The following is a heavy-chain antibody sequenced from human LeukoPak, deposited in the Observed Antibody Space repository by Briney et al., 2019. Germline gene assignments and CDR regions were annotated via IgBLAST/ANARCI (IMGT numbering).Heavy chain of an antibody. CDR1: GYSFTSYW. V-gene: IGHV5-51*01. J-gene: IGHJ4*02. D-gene: IGHD3-22*01. Sequence: GESLKISCKGSGYSFTSYWIGWVRQMPGKGLEWMGIIYPGDSDTRYSPSFQGQVTLSPDKSISTAYLQWSSLKASDTAMYYCARRNYYYDSSGYPFDYWGQGTLVTVSS. CDR3: ARRNYYYDSSGYPFDY. CDR2: IYPGDSDT.